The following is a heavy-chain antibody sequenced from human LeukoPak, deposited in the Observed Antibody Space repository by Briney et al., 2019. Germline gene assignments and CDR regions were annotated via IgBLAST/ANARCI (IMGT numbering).Heavy chain of an antibody. J-gene: IGHJ4*02. V-gene: IGHV1-69*13. CDR2: IIPIFGTA. CDR1: GGTFSSYA. D-gene: IGHD5-12*01. CDR3: ARDLRGIDTFDY. Sequence: SVKVSCKASGGTFSSYAISWVRQAPGQGLEWMGGIIPIFGTANYAQKFQGRVTITADESPSTAYMELSSLRSEDTAVYYCARDLRGIDTFDYWGQGTLVTVSS.